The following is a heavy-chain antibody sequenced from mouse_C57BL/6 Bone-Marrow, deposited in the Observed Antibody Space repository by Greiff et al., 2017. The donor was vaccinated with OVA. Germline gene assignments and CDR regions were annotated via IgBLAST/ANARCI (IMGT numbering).Heavy chain of an antibody. J-gene: IGHJ2*01. Sequence: QVQLKESGAELVRPGASVKLSCKASGYTFTDYYINWVKQRPGQGLEWIARIYPGSGNTYYNEKFKGKATLTAEKSSSTAYMQLSSLTSEDSAVYFCARGANSGYWGQGTTLTVSS. CDR1: GYTFTDYY. D-gene: IGHD3-1*01. CDR3: ARGANSGY. V-gene: IGHV1-76*01. CDR2: IYPGSGNT.